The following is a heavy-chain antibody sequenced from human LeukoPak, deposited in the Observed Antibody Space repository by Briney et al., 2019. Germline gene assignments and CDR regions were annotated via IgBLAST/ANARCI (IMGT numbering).Heavy chain of an antibody. D-gene: IGHD2-15*01. V-gene: IGHV3-23*01. CDR1: GFTFSSYA. Sequence: GGSLRLSCAASGFTFSSYAMSWVRQAPGKGLEWVSAISGIGGSTYYADSVKGRFTISRDNFKNTLYLQMNSLRAEDTAVYYCAGLNGYCSGGSCPRVVNYWGQGTLVTVSS. CDR2: ISGIGGST. CDR3: AGLNGYCSGGSCPRVVNY. J-gene: IGHJ4*02.